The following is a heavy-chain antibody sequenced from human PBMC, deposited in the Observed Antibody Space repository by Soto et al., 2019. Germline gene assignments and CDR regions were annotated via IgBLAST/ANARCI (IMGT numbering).Heavy chain of an antibody. Sequence: QVQLVESGGGVVQPGRSLRLSCAASGFTFSSYAMHWVRQAPGKGLEWVAVISYDGSNKYYADSVKGRFTISRDNSKNTLYLQMNSLRAEDTAVYYCAGGGDFGSGSPPYYYYGMDVWGQGTTVTVSS. V-gene: IGHV3-30-3*01. CDR1: GFTFSSYA. CDR2: ISYDGSNK. J-gene: IGHJ6*02. D-gene: IGHD3-3*01. CDR3: AGGGDFGSGSPPYYYYGMDV.